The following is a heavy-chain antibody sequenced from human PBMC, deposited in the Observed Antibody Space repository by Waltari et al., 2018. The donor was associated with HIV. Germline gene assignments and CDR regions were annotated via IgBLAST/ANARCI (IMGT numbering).Heavy chain of an antibody. Sequence: QVQLVESGGGVVQPGRSLRLSCAASGFTFSSYGMHWVRQAPGKGLEWVAVIWYDGINKDYADSGKGRFTISRDNSKNTLYLQMNSLRAEDTAVYYCARDEAAGTNPFDYWGQGTLVTVSS. CDR2: IWYDGINK. V-gene: IGHV3-33*01. CDR1: GFTFSSYG. D-gene: IGHD6-13*01. J-gene: IGHJ4*02. CDR3: ARDEAAGTNPFDY.